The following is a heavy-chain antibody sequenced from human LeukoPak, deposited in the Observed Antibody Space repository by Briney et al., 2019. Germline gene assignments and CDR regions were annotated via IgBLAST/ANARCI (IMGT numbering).Heavy chain of an antibody. CDR2: INQDGSEK. CDR1: GFTFSSYW. Sequence: VQPGGSLRLSCAASGFTFSSYWISWVRQAPGKGLEWVANINQDGSEKYYVDSVKGRFTIFRDNAKNSLYLQMNSLRAEDTAVYYCARDRSRLLYWGQGTLVTVSS. CDR3: ARDRSRLLY. D-gene: IGHD3-16*01. V-gene: IGHV3-7*05. J-gene: IGHJ4*02.